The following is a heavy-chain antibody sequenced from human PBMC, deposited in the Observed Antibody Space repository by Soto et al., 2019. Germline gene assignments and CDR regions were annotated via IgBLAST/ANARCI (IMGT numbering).Heavy chain of an antibody. CDR2: IYSGGDT. J-gene: IGHJ4*02. V-gene: IGHV3-66*01. D-gene: IGHD4-17*01. CDR1: GFSVSNNY. CDR3: ARNIPVTTLGY. Sequence: EVQLVESGGGLVQPGGSLRLSCAASGFSVSNNYMSWVRQAPGKGLECVSLIYSGGDTYYVDSVKGRFSISRDSSKNTLYLQMNSLRAEDSAVYYCARNIPVTTLGYWGQGTVVTVAS.